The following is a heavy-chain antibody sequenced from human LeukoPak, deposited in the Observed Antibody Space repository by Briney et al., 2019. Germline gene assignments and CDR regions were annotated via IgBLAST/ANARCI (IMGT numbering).Heavy chain of an antibody. V-gene: IGHV4-34*01. CDR2: IYHSGST. CDR1: GGSFSGYY. CDR3: ARETGSSYYYYGMDV. J-gene: IGHJ6*02. Sequence: SETLSLTCAVYGGSFSGYYWSWIRQPPGKGLEWIGYIYHSGSTYYNPSLKSRVTISVDRSKNQFSLKLSSVTAADTAVYYCARETGSSYYYYGMDVWGQGTTVTVSS. D-gene: IGHD1-1*01.